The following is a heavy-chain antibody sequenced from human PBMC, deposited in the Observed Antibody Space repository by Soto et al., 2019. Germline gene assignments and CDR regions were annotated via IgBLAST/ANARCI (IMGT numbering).Heavy chain of an antibody. CDR2: MNTDGSST. J-gene: IGHJ5*02. D-gene: IGHD1-1*01. CDR3: AREVGTTWFDP. CDR1: GFSFSSYW. Sequence: EVQLVESGGGLVKPGGSLRLSCAAAGFSFSSYWMHWVRQAPGKGLVWVSRMNTDGSSTSYADSVKGRFTFSRDNAKNTLYLQMNSLRAEDTAVYYCAREVGTTWFDPWGQGTLVTVSS. V-gene: IGHV3-74*01.